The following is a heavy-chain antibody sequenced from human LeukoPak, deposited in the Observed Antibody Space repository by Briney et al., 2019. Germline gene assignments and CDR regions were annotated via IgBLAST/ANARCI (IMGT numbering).Heavy chain of an antibody. CDR3: ARDHYYDSSGYYY. CDR2: INPNSGGT. J-gene: IGHJ4*02. Sequence: ASVKVSCKASGYTFTGYYMHWVQQAPGQGLEWMGRINPNSGGTNYAQKFQGRVTMTRDTSISTAYMELSRLRSDDTAVYYCARDHYYDSSGYYYWGQGTLVTVSS. D-gene: IGHD3-22*01. CDR1: GYTFTGYY. V-gene: IGHV1-2*06.